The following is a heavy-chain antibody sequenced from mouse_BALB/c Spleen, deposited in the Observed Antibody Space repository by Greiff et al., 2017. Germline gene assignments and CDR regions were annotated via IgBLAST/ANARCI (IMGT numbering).Heavy chain of an antibody. J-gene: IGHJ3*01. V-gene: IGHV1S56*01. D-gene: IGHD2-2*01. Sequence: LVESGPELVKPGASVRISCKASGYTFTSYYIHWVKQRPGQGLEWIGWIYPGNVNTKYNEKFKGKATLTADKSSSTAYMQLSSLTSEDSAVYFCARDYGYDDRFAYWGQGTLVTVSA. CDR1: GYTFTSYY. CDR2: IYPGNVNT. CDR3: ARDYGYDDRFAY.